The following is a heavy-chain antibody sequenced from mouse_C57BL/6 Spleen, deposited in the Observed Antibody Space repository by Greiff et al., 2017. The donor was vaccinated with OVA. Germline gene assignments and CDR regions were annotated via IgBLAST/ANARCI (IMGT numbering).Heavy chain of an antibody. D-gene: IGHD1-1*01. J-gene: IGHJ4*01. CDR1: GYTFTSYD. V-gene: IGHV1-85*01. Sequence: QVQLQQSGPELVKPGASVKLSCKASGYTFTSYDINWVKQRPGQGLEWIGWIYPRDGSTKYNEKFKGKATLTVDTSSSAAYMELHSLTSEDSAVYFCARGYYGSSSVYAMDYWGQGTSVTVSS. CDR3: ARGYYGSSSVYAMDY. CDR2: IYPRDGST.